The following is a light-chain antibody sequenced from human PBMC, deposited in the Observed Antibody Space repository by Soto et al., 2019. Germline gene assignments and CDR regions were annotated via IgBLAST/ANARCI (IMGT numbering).Light chain of an antibody. J-gene: IGLJ1*01. Sequence: QSALTQPASVSGSPGQSITISCTGTSSDVGNYDYVSGYQQYPGKAPKLMIYAVSRRPSGVSNRFSGSKSGNTASLTISGLQAEDEADYYCTSYTPSSTYVFGTGTKLTVL. V-gene: IGLV2-14*03. CDR3: TSYTPSSTYV. CDR2: AVS. CDR1: SSDVGNYDY.